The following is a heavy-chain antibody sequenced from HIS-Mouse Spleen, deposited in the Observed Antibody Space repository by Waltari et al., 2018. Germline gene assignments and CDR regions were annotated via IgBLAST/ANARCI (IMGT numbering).Heavy chain of an antibody. CDR1: GGSISSSSYY. J-gene: IGHJ2*01. CDR3: AREIPYSSSWYDWYFDL. Sequence: QLQLQESGPGLVKPSETLSLTCTVSGGSISSSSYYWGWSRQPPGKGLEWIGSIYYSGRTYENPSLKSRVTISVDTSKNQFALKLSSVTAADTAVYYCAREIPYSSSWYDWYFDLWGRGTLVTVSS. V-gene: IGHV4-39*07. CDR2: IYYSGRT. D-gene: IGHD6-13*01.